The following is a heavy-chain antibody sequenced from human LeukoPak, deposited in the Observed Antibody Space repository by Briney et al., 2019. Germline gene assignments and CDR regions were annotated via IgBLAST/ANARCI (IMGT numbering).Heavy chain of an antibody. CDR2: INPNSGGT. J-gene: IGHJ4*02. CDR3: VTGIYNGWYYFDS. Sequence: ASVKVSCKASGYTFTGYYIHWVRQAPGQGLEWMGWINPNSGGTNYAQKFQGWVTMTRDTSISTAYMELGRLRSDDTAVYYCVTGIYNGWYYFDSWGQGTLVTVSS. V-gene: IGHV1-2*04. CDR1: GYTFTGYY. D-gene: IGHD6-19*01.